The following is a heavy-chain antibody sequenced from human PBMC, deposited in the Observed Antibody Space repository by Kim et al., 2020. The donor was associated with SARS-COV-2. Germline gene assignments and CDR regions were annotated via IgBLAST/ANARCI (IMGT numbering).Heavy chain of an antibody. Sequence: SQTLSLTCAISGDSVSSNSAAWNWIRQSPSRGLEWLGRTYYRSKWYNDYAVSVKSRITINPDTSKNQFSLQLNSVTPEDTAVYYCARSPLYIVVVPAALTFDPWGQGTLVTVSS. D-gene: IGHD2-2*01. CDR3: ARSPLYIVVVPAALTFDP. V-gene: IGHV6-1*01. J-gene: IGHJ5*02. CDR2: TYYRSKWYN. CDR1: GDSVSSNSAA.